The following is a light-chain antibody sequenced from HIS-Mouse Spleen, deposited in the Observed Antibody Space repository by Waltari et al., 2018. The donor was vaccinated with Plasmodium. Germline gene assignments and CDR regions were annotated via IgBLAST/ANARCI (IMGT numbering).Light chain of an antibody. V-gene: IGKV1-6*01. Sequence: AIQMTQSPSSLSASVGDRVTITCRASQGIRNDLGWSQQKPGKAPKLLISAASSLQSGVPSRFSGSGSGTDFTLTISSLQPEDFATYYCLQDYNYPYTFGQGTKLEIK. J-gene: IGKJ2*01. CDR1: QGIRND. CDR3: LQDYNYPYT. CDR2: AAS.